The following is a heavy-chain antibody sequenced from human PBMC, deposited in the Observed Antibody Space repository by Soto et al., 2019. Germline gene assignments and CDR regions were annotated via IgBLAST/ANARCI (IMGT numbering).Heavy chain of an antibody. CDR3: ARQTTVTYDEFDY. V-gene: IGHV4-59*08. CDR2: IYYSGST. Sequence: SETLSLTCTVSGGSISSYYWSWIRQPPGKGLEWIGYIYYSGSTNYNPSLKSRVTISVDTSKNQFSLKLSSVTAADTAVYYCARQTTVTYDEFDYWGQGTLVTVSS. CDR1: GGSISSYY. J-gene: IGHJ4*02. D-gene: IGHD4-17*01.